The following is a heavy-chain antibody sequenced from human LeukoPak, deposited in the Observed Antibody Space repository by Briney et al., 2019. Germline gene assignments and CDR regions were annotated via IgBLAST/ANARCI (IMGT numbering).Heavy chain of an antibody. CDR2: IYYSGST. D-gene: IGHD4-23*01. CDR1: GGSISSYY. V-gene: IGHV4-59*12. J-gene: IGHJ4*02. Sequence: KPSETLSLTCTVSGGSISSYYWSWIRQPPGKGLEWIGYIYYSGSTNYNPSRKSRVTISVDTSKNQFSLKLSSVTAADTAVYYCARETVGTTYDYWGQGTLVTVSS. CDR3: ARETVGTTYDY.